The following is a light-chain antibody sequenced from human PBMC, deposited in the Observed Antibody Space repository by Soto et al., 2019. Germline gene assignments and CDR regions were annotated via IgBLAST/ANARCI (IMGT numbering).Light chain of an antibody. J-gene: IGKJ3*01. CDR3: QQYNNWSPFT. V-gene: IGKV3-15*01. CDR1: QSVSSN. Sequence: EIVMTQSPATLSVSPGERATLSCRASQSVSSNLACYQQKPGQAPSLLIYGASTRATGIPARFSGSGSGKEFTLTISSLQSEDFAVYYCQQYNNWSPFTFGPGTPVDIK. CDR2: GAS.